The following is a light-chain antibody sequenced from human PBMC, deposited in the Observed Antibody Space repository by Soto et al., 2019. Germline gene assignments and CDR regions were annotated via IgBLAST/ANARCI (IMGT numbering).Light chain of an antibody. CDR2: MND. CDR3: SSYTHVNGLDVV. V-gene: IGLV1-44*01. Sequence: QSVLTQAPSVSGAPGRSVTISCSGGTSNIGRNSVNWYQQFPGTAPKLLIYMNDRRPSGVPDRFSAFRSVASASLAISGLQSEDGADYYCSSYTHVNGLDVVFGGGTKLTVL. J-gene: IGLJ3*02. CDR1: TSNIGRNS.